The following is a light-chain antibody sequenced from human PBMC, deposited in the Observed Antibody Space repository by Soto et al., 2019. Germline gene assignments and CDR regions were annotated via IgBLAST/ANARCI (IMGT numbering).Light chain of an antibody. J-gene: IGLJ1*01. Sequence: QSALTQPASVSGSPGQSITISCTGTSSDVGAYNYVSWYQQHPGKAPELIIFDVTNRPSGVSNRFSGSKSGNTASLTISWLQAEDETDYYCSSYTSSSIYVFGTGTKVTVL. CDR2: DVT. CDR1: SSDVGAYNY. V-gene: IGLV2-14*01. CDR3: SSYTSSSIYV.